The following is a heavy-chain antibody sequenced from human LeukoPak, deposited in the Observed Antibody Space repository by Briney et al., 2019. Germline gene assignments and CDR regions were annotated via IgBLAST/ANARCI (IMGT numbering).Heavy chain of an antibody. CDR3: ANSLGWFGELPFDY. D-gene: IGHD3-10*01. V-gene: IGHV3-23*03. J-gene: IGHJ4*02. CDR2: IYSGGST. CDR1: GFTFISYA. Sequence: GGTLRLSCSASGFTFISYAMSWVRQAPGKGLEWVSVIYSGGSTYYADSVKGRFTVSRDNSKNTLYLQMNSLRAEDTAVYYCANSLGWFGELPFDYWGQGTLVTVSS.